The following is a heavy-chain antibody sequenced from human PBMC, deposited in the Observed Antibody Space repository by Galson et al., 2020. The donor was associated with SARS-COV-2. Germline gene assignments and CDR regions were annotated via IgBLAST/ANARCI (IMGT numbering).Heavy chain of an antibody. J-gene: IGHJ4*02. CDR2: ISVYNGNT. CDR3: ARDGYYGSGTQGPSGDY. V-gene: IGHV1-18*01. D-gene: IGHD3-10*01. Sequence: ASVKVSCKAFGYTFTNYGISWVRQAPGQGLEWVGWISVYNGNTNSAQKLQGRVTLTTDISTSTAYMELRSLRSYDTAVYYCARDGYYGSGTQGPSGDYWGQGVLVTVSS. CDR1: GYTFTNYG.